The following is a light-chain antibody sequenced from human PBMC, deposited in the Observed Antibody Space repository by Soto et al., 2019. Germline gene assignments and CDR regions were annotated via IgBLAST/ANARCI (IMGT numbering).Light chain of an antibody. CDR2: GVS. J-gene: IGLJ1*01. CDR1: SSDIGAYDY. V-gene: IGLV2-11*01. Sequence: QSALTQPRSVSGSPGQSVTISCTGTSSDIGAYDYVSWYQQHPGKAPKLLIYGVSQRPSGVPDRFSASKSDNTASLTISGLQADDEADYYCCSYVGGYTFDVFGTGTKLTVL. CDR3: CSYVGGYTFDV.